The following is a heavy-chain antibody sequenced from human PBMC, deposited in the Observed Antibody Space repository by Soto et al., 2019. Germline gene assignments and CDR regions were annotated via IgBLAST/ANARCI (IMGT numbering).Heavy chain of an antibody. Sequence: ASVKVSCKASGCTFSSYAISWVRQAPGQGLEWMGGIIPIFGTANYAQKFQGRVTITADESTSTAYMELSSLRSEDTAVYYCARDSPYYCSGGSCYWFDPWGQGTLVTVSS. D-gene: IGHD2-15*01. J-gene: IGHJ5*02. CDR2: IIPIFGTA. CDR1: GCTFSSYA. CDR3: ARDSPYYCSGGSCYWFDP. V-gene: IGHV1-69*13.